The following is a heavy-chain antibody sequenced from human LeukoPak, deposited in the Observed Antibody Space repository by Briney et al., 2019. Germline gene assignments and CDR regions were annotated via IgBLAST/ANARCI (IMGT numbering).Heavy chain of an antibody. D-gene: IGHD3-10*01. CDR3: ARDYGSGSYFDY. V-gene: IGHV4-34*01. CDR1: GGSFSGYY. Sequence: SETLSLTCAVYGGSFSGYYWSWIRRPPGKGLEWIGEINHSGSTNYNPSLKSRVTISVDTSKSQFSLKLSSVTAADTAVYYCARDYGSGSYFDYWGQGTLVTVSS. J-gene: IGHJ4*02. CDR2: INHSGST.